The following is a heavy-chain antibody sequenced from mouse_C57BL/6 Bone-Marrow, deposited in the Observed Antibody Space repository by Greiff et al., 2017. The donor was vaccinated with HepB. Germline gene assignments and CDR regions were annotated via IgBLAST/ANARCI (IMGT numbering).Heavy chain of an antibody. V-gene: IGHV1-63*01. D-gene: IGHD1-1*01. CDR3: ASYGSSRYYAMDY. CDR1: GYTFTNYW. Sequence: VQLQQAGAELVRPGTSVKMSCKASGYTFTNYWIGWAKQRPGHGLEWIGDIYPGGGYTNYNEKFKGTATLTADKSSSTAYMQFSSLTSEDSALYYCASYGSSRYYAMDYWGQGTSVTVSS. J-gene: IGHJ4*01. CDR2: IYPGGGYT.